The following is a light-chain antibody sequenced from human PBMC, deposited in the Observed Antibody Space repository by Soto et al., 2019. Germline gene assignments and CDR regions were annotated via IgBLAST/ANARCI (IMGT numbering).Light chain of an antibody. J-gene: IGKJ1*01. CDR1: QSVSSY. Sequence: EIVLTQSPANLSLSPGERATLSCRASQSVSSYLAWYQHKPGQAPRLLIYDASNRATGIPARFSGSGSGTDFTLTISSLEPEDFAVYYCQQRSNWPPTWTFGQGTKVEIK. CDR3: QQRSNWPPTWT. CDR2: DAS. V-gene: IGKV3-11*01.